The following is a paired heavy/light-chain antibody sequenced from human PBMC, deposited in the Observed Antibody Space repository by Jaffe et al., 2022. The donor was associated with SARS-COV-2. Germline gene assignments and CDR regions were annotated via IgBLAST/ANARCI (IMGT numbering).Light chain of an antibody. CDR3: SSYTSSSTVV. J-gene: IGLJ2*01. CDR1: SSDVGGYNY. V-gene: IGLV2-14*01. CDR2: EVS. Sequence: QSALTQPASVSGSPGQSITISCTGTSSDVGGYNYVSWYQQHPGKAPKLMIYEVSNRPSGVPDRFSGSKSGNTASLTISGLQAEDEADYYCSSYTSSSTVVFGGGTKLTVL.
Heavy chain of an antibody. D-gene: IGHD3-22*01. CDR3: ATNGRPAYYYDSSGSYYYYYGMDV. CDR2: IIPILGIA. J-gene: IGHJ6*02. V-gene: IGHV1-69*02. CDR1: GGTFSSYT. Sequence: QVQLVQSGAEVKKPGSSVKVSCKASGGTFSSYTISWVRQAPGQGLEWMGRIIPILGIANYAQKFQGRVTITADKSTSTAYMELSSLRSEDTAVYYCATNGRPAYYYDSSGSYYYYYGMDVWGQGTTVTVSS.